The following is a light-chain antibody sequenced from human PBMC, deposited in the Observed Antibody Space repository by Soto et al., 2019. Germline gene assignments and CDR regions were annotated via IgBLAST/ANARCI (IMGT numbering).Light chain of an antibody. V-gene: IGLV2-8*01. J-gene: IGLJ1*01. CDR2: EVV. CDR3: KSYAGSNTYV. CDR1: KNDIGVYDF. Sequence: SVLTQPPSASRSPGQSVTISCTGTKNDIGVYDFVSWYQHHPGKAPRLIIYEVVQRPSGVPDRFSGSKSGNTASLTVSGLQAADEADYFCKSYAGSNTYVFGSGTKFTVL.